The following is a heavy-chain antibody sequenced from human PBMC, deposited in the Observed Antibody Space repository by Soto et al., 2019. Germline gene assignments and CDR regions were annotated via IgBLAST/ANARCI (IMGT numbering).Heavy chain of an antibody. D-gene: IGHD3-10*01. CDR1: GGSISSSSYY. J-gene: IGHJ4*02. V-gene: IGHV4-39*01. CDR3: ALRRYYYGSGSYYPIDY. CDR2: IYYSGGT. Sequence: QLQLQESGPGLVKPSETLSLTCTVSGGSISSSSYYWGWRRQPPGKGMEWIGSIYYSGGTYYNPSLKSRVTISVDTSKNQFSLKRTFVTAADTAVYYCALRRYYYGSGSYYPIDYWGQGTLVTVSS.